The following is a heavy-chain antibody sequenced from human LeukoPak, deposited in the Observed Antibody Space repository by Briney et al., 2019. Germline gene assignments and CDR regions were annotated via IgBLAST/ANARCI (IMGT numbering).Heavy chain of an antibody. Sequence: ASVKVSCKASGYTFTSYAMHWVRQAPGQRLECMGWINTGNGNTKYSQKFQGRVTITRDTSASTAYMDLSSLRSEDTAVYYCAREPNDGPMASSFDYWGQGTLVTVSS. CDR1: GYTFTSYA. D-gene: IGHD1-1*01. V-gene: IGHV1-3*04. J-gene: IGHJ4*02. CDR2: INTGNGNT. CDR3: AREPNDGPMASSFDY.